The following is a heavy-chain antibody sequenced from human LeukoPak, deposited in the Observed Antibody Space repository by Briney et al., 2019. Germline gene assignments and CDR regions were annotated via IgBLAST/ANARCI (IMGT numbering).Heavy chain of an antibody. CDR3: ARHDSDGPPLLKY. J-gene: IGHJ4*02. CDR2: INHSGST. Sequence: SETLSLTCAVYGGSLSGYYWSWIRQPPGKGLEWIGEINHSGSTNYNPSLKSRVTISVDTSKNQLSLKLSSVTAADTAVYYCARHDSDGPPLLKYWGQGTLVTVSS. V-gene: IGHV4-34*01. CDR1: GGSLSGYY. D-gene: IGHD1-26*01.